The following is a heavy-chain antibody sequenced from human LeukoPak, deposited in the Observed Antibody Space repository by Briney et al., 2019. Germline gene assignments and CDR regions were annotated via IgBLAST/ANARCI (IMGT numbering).Heavy chain of an antibody. V-gene: IGHV1-2*02. CDR1: GYTFTAYY. CDR2: INPNNGGR. CDR3: ARGGPNWGYFPLDQ. Sequence: ASVKVSCKTSGYTFTAYYMHWVRQAPGQGLEYMGWINPNNGGRQFAQKFQGGVTMTRDTSISTAHLDLTSLTSDDTAVYYCARGGPNWGYFPLDQWGQGTLVTVSS. D-gene: IGHD7-27*01. J-gene: IGHJ5*02.